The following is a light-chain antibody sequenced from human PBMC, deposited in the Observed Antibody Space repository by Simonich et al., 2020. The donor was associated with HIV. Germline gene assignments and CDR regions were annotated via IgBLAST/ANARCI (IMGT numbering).Light chain of an antibody. CDR1: QSVLYSSNNKNY. CDR2: WAS. CDR3: QQYYSTPPT. Sequence: DIVMTQSPDSLAVSLGERATIYCKSSQSVLYSSNNKNYLAWYQQKPGQPPKLLIYWASTRESGVPDRFSGSGSGTDFTLTISSLQAEDVAVYSCQQYYSTPPTFGQGTKVEIK. V-gene: IGKV4-1*01. J-gene: IGKJ1*01.